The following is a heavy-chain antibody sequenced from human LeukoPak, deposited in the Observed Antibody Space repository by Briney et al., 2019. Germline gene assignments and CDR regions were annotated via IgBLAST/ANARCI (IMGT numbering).Heavy chain of an antibody. J-gene: IGHJ4*02. V-gene: IGHV3-48*03. CDR2: ISSSGSTI. Sequence: GSLRLSCAASGFTFSSYEMNWVRQAPGKGLEWVSYISSSGSTIYYADSVKGRFTISRDNSKNTLYLQMNSLRAEDTAVYYCANWGVGATSRFDYWGQGTLVTVSS. CDR1: GFTFSSYE. CDR3: ANWGVGATSRFDY. D-gene: IGHD1-26*01.